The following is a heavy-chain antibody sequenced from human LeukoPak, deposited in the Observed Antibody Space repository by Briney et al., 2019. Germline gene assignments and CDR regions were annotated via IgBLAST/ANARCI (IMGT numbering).Heavy chain of an antibody. CDR2: TYYRSKWYD. CDR1: GDSVSSSSAT. J-gene: IGHJ2*01. V-gene: IGHV6-1*01. CDR3: ARGSKGSSPYWYFDL. D-gene: IGHD6-13*01. Sequence: SQFLSLTCAISGDSVSSSSATWNWIRQSPSRGLEWLGRTYYRSKWYDDYAVSVKSRITISPDTSKNHFSLQLNSVTPEDTAVYYCARGSKGSSPYWYFDLWGRGTLVTVSS.